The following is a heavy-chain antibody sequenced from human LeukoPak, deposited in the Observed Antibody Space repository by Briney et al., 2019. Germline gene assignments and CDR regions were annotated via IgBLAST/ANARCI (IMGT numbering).Heavy chain of an antibody. V-gene: IGHV3-48*03. Sequence: GGSLRLSCAASGFTFSSYEIHWVRQAPGKGLEWVSYISSSGSTIYYADSVKGRFTISRDNAKNSLYLQMNSLRAEDTAVYYCARDLAWGAFDYWGQGTLVTVSS. CDR1: GFTFSSYE. J-gene: IGHJ4*02. D-gene: IGHD7-27*01. CDR3: ARDLAWGAFDY. CDR2: ISSSGSTI.